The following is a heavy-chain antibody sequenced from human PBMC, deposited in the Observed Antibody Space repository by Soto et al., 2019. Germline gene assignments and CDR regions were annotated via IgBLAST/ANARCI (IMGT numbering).Heavy chain of an antibody. CDR1: GFTFSSYW. Sequence: GGSLRLSCAASGFTFSSYWMHWVRQAPGKGLVWVSRINSDGSSTSYADSVKGRFTISRDNAKNTLYLQMNSLRAEDTAVYYCERDSGSIAARPLDYWGQGTLVTVSS. J-gene: IGHJ4*02. CDR3: ERDSGSIAARPLDY. CDR2: INSDGSST. V-gene: IGHV3-74*01. D-gene: IGHD6-6*01.